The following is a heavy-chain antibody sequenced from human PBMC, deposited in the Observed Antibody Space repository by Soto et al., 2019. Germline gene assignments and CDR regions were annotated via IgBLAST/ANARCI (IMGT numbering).Heavy chain of an antibody. CDR2: ISPYTGNT. D-gene: IGHD3-16*01. V-gene: IGHV1-18*01. CDR1: GYIFVNYG. CDR3: VMVDNYVTPTPQDV. J-gene: IGHJ6*02. Sequence: QVQLVQSGDEVKKPGASVKVSCKASGYIFVNYGIAWVRQAPGQGLEWMGWISPYTGNTHSATQVQGRLTMTTDTSTSTADRDLGSLTSDDTAVYYCVMVDNYVTPTPQDVWGQGTTVTVSS.